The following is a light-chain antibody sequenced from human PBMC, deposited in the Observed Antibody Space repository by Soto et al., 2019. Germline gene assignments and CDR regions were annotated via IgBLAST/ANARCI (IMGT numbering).Light chain of an antibody. J-gene: IGKJ4*01. V-gene: IGKV3D-15*01. CDR3: QQYNDWLLT. CDR2: DIS. CDR1: QSGSSN. Sequence: EIVMTQSPATLSVSPGERATLSCRASQSGSSNLAWYQQKPGQAPRLLIYDISARATGIPTRFSGSGSGTEFTLTISSLQSEDFAVYYCQQYNDWLLTFGGGTKVEIK.